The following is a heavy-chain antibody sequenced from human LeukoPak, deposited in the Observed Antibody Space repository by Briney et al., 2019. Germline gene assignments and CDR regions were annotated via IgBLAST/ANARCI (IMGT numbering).Heavy chain of an antibody. CDR1: GGTFSSYA. Sequence: SVKVSCKASGGTFSSYAISWVRQAPGQGLEWMGGIIPIFGTANYAQKFQGRVTITTDESTSTAYMELSSLRSEDTAVYYCARVYCSSTSCYPEECYFDYWGQGTLVTVSS. J-gene: IGHJ4*02. CDR3: ARVYCSSTSCYPEECYFDY. D-gene: IGHD2-2*01. CDR2: IIPIFGTA. V-gene: IGHV1-69*05.